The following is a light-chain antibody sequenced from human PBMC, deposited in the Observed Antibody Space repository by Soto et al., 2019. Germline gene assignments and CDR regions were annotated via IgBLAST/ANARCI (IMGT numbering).Light chain of an antibody. CDR2: GTS. Sequence: EIALTQSPGTLSLSPGERATLSCRASQSVSSSYLAWYQQKPGQAPRLLIYGTSSRATAIPDRFSGSGSGTDFPLTISRLEPEGFAVYYCQQYGSSSWTFGQGTKVEIK. CDR3: QQYGSSSWT. J-gene: IGKJ1*01. CDR1: QSVSSSY. V-gene: IGKV3-20*01.